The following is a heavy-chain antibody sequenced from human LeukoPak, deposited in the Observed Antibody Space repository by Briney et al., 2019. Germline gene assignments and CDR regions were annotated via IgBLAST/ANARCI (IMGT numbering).Heavy chain of an antibody. CDR3: ARDSGSYWYYYYYMDV. CDR2: INWNGGSI. CDR1: GFTFDDYG. V-gene: IGHV3-20*04. Sequence: GGSLRLSCAASGFTFDDYGMTWVRQAPGKGLEWVSGINWNGGSIGYADSVKGRFTISRDNAKNSLYLQMNSLRAEDTAVYYCARDSGSYWYYYYYMDVWGKGTTVTISS. D-gene: IGHD1-26*01. J-gene: IGHJ6*03.